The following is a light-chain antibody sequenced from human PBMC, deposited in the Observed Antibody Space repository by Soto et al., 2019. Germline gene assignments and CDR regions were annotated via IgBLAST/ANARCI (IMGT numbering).Light chain of an antibody. V-gene: IGKV1-5*03. J-gene: IGKJ1*01. CDR1: QSISSW. Sequence: DIHMTQSPSTLSGSVGYMFTITCRASQSISSWLAWYQQKPGKAPKLLIYKASSLESGVPSRLRGSGYGTELTLTISSLKPDDFATYYCQQYNSYSRTFGQGTKVDIK. CDR3: QQYNSYSRT. CDR2: KAS.